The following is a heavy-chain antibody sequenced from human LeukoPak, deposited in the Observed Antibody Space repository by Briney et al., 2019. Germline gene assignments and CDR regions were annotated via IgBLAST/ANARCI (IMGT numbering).Heavy chain of an antibody. Sequence: GGSLRLSCAASGFTVSSNYMSWVRQDPGEGLEWVSVIYSGGSTYYADSVKGRFTISRDNSKNTLYLQMNSLRAEDTAVYYCAREGIAAAGKGAPFDYWGQGTLVTVSS. CDR1: GFTVSSNY. D-gene: IGHD6-13*01. J-gene: IGHJ4*02. V-gene: IGHV3-53*01. CDR3: AREGIAAAGKGAPFDY. CDR2: IYSGGST.